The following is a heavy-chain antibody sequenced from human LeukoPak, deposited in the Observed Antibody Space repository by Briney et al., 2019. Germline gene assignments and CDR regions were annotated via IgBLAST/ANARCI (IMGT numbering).Heavy chain of an antibody. V-gene: IGHV4-59*08. CDR3: ARHGVYDSSGYYLFDY. CDR2: IYYSGST. Sequence: SETLSLTCAVYGGSFSGYYWSWIRQPPGKGLEWIGYIYYSGSTNYNPSLKSRVTISVDTSKNQFSLKLSSVTAADTAVYYCARHGVYDSSGYYLFDYWGQGTLVTVSS. D-gene: IGHD3-22*01. CDR1: GGSFSGYY. J-gene: IGHJ4*02.